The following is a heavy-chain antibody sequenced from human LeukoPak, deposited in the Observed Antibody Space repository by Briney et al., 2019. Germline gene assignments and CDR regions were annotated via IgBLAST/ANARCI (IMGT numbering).Heavy chain of an antibody. V-gene: IGHV1-18*01. J-gene: IGHJ4*02. CDR2: ISPYNGNT. CDR3: ARDKGRAYSYGYVDY. CDR1: VYTFTTFG. D-gene: IGHD5-18*01. Sequence: ASVNVSYKTSVYTFTTFGINWVRQAPGQGLEWVGWISPYNGNTNYAQKLQGSVTMTTDNSTNTAYMELRSLRSDDTAVYYCARDKGRAYSYGYVDYWGQGTLVTVS.